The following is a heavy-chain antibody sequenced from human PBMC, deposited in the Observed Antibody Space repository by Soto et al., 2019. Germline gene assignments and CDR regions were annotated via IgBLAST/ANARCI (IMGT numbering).Heavy chain of an antibody. CDR3: VRQGFGRLLGLVGV. D-gene: IGHD3-10*01. J-gene: IGHJ6*02. V-gene: IGHV4-59*08. CDR2: IDSNGGT. CDR1: DDSSSNYK. Sequence: QVQLQESGPGLVKPSETLSLTCTVSDDSSSNYKWSWIRQPPGRRLEWIGYIDSNGGTRYTPSLQSRATMSTATSSKTLFLKLSPVPAADPAVYYCVRQGFGRLLGLVGVWGQGTTVTVSS.